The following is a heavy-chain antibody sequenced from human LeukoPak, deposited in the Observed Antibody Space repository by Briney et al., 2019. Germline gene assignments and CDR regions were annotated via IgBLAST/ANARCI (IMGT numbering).Heavy chain of an antibody. Sequence: GRSLRLSCAASGFTFSSYGMHWVRQAPGKGLEWAAVISYDGGNKYYADSVKGRFTISRDNSKNTLYLQMNSLRAEDTAVYYCAKDRDWYYFDYWGQGTLVTVSS. D-gene: IGHD5-24*01. V-gene: IGHV3-30*18. CDR1: GFTFSSYG. J-gene: IGHJ4*02. CDR2: ISYDGGNK. CDR3: AKDRDWYYFDY.